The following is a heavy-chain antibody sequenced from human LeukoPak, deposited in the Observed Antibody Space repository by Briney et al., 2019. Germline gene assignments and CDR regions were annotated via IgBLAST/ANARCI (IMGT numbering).Heavy chain of an antibody. CDR3: ARDRFAYYDSSGYYYLDY. D-gene: IGHD3-22*01. CDR1: GYTFTGYY. J-gene: IGHJ4*02. Sequence: ASVTVSYKASGYTFTGYYMHWVRQAPGQGLEWMGWISPNSGGTNYAQKFQGRVTMTRDTSISTAYMELSRLRSDDTAVYYCARDRFAYYDSSGYYYLDYWGQGTLVTVSS. V-gene: IGHV1-2*02. CDR2: ISPNSGGT.